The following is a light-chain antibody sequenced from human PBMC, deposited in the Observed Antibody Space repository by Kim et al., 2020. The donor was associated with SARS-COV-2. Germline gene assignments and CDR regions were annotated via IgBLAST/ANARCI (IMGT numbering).Light chain of an antibody. CDR1: SSNIGAGYD. J-gene: IGLJ1*01. V-gene: IGLV1-40*01. Sequence: VTIACTGSSSNIGAGYDVHWYQQLPGTAPKLLIYGNSNRPSGVPDRFSGSKSGTSASLAITGLQAEDEADYYCQSYDSSLSGSYVFGTGTKVTVL. CDR3: QSYDSSLSGSYV. CDR2: GNS.